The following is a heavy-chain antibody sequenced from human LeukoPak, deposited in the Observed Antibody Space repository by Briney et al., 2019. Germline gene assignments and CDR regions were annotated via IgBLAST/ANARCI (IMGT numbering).Heavy chain of an antibody. J-gene: IGHJ5*02. CDR2: IYYSGST. D-gene: IGHD3-16*01. V-gene: IGHV4-59*01. Sequence: SQTLSLTPTLSLGSISSYYCNSIRQPPEKGLGCSVDIYYSGSTNYNPSLKSRVTISLDTSKNQFSLNLTSVTAADTAVYYCARFSPQGYGWGGYNRFDPWGQGTLVTVSS. CDR3: ARFSPQGYGWGGYNRFDP. CDR1: LGSISSYY.